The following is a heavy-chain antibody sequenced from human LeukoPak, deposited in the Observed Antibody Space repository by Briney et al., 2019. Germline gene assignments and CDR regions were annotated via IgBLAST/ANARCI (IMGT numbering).Heavy chain of an antibody. V-gene: IGHV3-30*04. CDR2: ISYDGSKK. Sequence: GRSLRLSCVVSGFTFSSYGMHWVRQAPGKGLEWVAVISYDGSKKYYADSVKGRFTISRDNSKNTLYLQMNSLRAEDTAVFYCARERENYYYAIYDYWGQGTLVTVSS. J-gene: IGHJ4*02. D-gene: IGHD3-10*01. CDR1: GFTFSSYG. CDR3: ARERENYYYAIYDY.